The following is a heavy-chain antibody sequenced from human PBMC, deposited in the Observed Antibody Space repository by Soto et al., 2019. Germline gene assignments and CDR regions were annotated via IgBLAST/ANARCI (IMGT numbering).Heavy chain of an antibody. CDR3: ARERITIFGVVIQPNWFDP. D-gene: IGHD3-3*01. CDR1: GGTFSSYA. CDR2: IIPIFGTA. J-gene: IGHJ5*02. Sequence: VSCKASGGTFSSYAISWVRQAPGQGLEWMGGIIPIFGTANYAQKFQGRVTITADKSTSTAYMELSSLRSEDTAVYYCARERITIFGVVIQPNWFDPWGQGTLVTVSS. V-gene: IGHV1-69*06.